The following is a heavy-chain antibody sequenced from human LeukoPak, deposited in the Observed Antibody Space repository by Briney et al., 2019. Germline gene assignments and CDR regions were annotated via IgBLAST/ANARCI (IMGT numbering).Heavy chain of an antibody. J-gene: IGHJ4*02. CDR3: ARRGWRVDTAMAFDY. V-gene: IGHV4-39*01. CDR1: GGSISSSSYY. D-gene: IGHD5-18*01. CDR2: IYYSGST. Sequence: SETLSLTCTVSGGSISSSSYYWGWIRQPPGKGLEWIGSIYYSGSTYYNPSLKSRVTISVDTSKNQFSLKLSSVTAADTAVYYCARRGWRVDTAMAFDYWGQGTLVTVSS.